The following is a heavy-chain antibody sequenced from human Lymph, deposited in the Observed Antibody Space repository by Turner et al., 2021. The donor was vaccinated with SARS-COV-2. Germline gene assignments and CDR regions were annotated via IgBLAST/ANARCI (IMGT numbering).Heavy chain of an antibody. D-gene: IGHD3-22*01. CDR1: GFTFSSYA. CDR3: AKNEMAMIVVVITLFDY. Sequence: EVQLLESGGGLVQPGGSLRLSCAASGFTFSSYAMSWVRQAPGKGLAWVSGISGSGYSTYYADSVKGRFTISRDNSKNTLYLQKNSLRVEDTAVYYCAKNEMAMIVVVITLFDYWGQGTLVTVSS. V-gene: IGHV3-23*01. J-gene: IGHJ4*02. CDR2: ISGSGYST.